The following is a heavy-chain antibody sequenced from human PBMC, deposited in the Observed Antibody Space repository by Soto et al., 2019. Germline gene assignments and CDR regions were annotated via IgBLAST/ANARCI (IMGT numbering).Heavy chain of an antibody. CDR2: INPSGGST. J-gene: IGHJ1*01. D-gene: IGHD1-26*01. V-gene: IGHV1-46*01. CDR1: GYTFTSYY. CDR3: AIVGATGYFQH. Sequence: ASVKVSCKASGYTFTSYYMHWVRQAPGQGLEWMGIINPSGGSTSCAQKFQGRVTMTRDTSTSTVYMELSSLRSEDTAVYYCAIVGATGYFQHWGQGTLVTVSS.